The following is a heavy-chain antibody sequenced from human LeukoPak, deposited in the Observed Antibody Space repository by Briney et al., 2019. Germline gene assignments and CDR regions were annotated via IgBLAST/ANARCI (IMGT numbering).Heavy chain of an antibody. Sequence: GSLRLSCAASGFTVSGNYMSWVRQAPGEGLEWVSLIYSGSNTYYADSVKGRFTISRDNSKNTLDLQMNTVRAGDTAVYYCARVFHDYYFDSWGQGTLVTVSS. CDR3: ARVFHDYYFDS. D-gene: IGHD5-12*01. J-gene: IGHJ4*02. CDR2: IYSGSNT. CDR1: GFTVSGNY. V-gene: IGHV3-53*01.